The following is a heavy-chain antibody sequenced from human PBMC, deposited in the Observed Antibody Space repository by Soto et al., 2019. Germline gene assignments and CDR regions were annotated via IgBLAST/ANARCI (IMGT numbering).Heavy chain of an antibody. J-gene: IGHJ5*02. CDR3: AGPLGVSRDSSGYYL. CDR1: GGSVSSGSYY. D-gene: IGHD3-22*01. CDR2: IYYSGST. Sequence: PSETLSLTCTVSGGSVSSGSYYWSWIRQPPGKGLEWIGYIYYSGSTNYNPSLKSRVTISVDTSKNQFSLKLRSVTAADTAVYYFAGPLGVSRDSSGYYLWGQGTLVTVSS. V-gene: IGHV4-61*01.